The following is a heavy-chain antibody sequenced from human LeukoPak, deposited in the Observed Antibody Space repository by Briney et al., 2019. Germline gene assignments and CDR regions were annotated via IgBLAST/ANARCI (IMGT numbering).Heavy chain of an antibody. D-gene: IGHD3-10*01. CDR3: ARQGYYGSGSYCDY. Sequence: SETLSLTCAVSGGSISSDYWWCWARQSPEKGLEWIGEIYHSGSTNYNPSLKSRVTMSVDKSKNQISLTLNSVTAADTAVYYCARQGYYGSGSYCDYWGQGTLVTVSS. J-gene: IGHJ4*02. CDR1: GGSISSDYW. V-gene: IGHV4-4*02. CDR2: IYHSGST.